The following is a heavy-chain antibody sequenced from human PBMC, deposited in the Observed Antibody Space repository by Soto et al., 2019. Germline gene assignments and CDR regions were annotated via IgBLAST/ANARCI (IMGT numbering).Heavy chain of an antibody. V-gene: IGHV1-18*01. J-gene: IGHJ6*02. D-gene: IGHD3-9*01. CDR1: GYTFTSYG. CDR3: ARGGYYDIVTGYYKYYGMDV. Sequence: QVQLVQSGAEVKKPGASVKVSCKASGYTFTSYGISWVRQAPGQGLEWMGWIGAYNGNTNYAQKLQGRVTMTTDTSTSTAYMELRSLRSDDTAVYYCARGGYYDIVTGYYKYYGMDVWGQGTTVTVSS. CDR2: IGAYNGNT.